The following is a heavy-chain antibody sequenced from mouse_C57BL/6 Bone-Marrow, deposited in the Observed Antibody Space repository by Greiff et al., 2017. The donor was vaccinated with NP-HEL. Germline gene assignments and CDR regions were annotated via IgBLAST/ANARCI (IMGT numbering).Heavy chain of an antibody. D-gene: IGHD2-2*01. CDR1: GFSLSTFGLG. J-gene: IGHJ2*01. V-gene: IGHV8-8*01. CDR2: IWWDDDK. CDR3: ARNGDGYDPPYYDY. Sequence: QVTLKVSGPGILQPSQTLSLTCSFSGFSLSTFGLGVGWIRQPSGKGLEWLAPIWWDDDKYYNPALKCRLTICKDTSKNQVILKIANVDTADTATYYFARNGDGYDPPYYDYWGQGTTLGVSS.